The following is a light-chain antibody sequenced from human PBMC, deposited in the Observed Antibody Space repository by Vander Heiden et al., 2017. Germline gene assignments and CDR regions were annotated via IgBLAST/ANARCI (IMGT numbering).Light chain of an antibody. CDR3: QQDNNWPPAT. CDR2: GAS. CDR1: QSVSSN. V-gene: IGKV3-15*01. J-gene: IGKJ2*01. Sequence: EIVMTQSPATLSVSPGERATLSCRASQSVSSNLAWYQQKPGQAPRLLIYGASTRATGIPARFSGSGYGTEFTLTIFSLQSEDFAVYYCQQDNNWPPATFGQGTKLEIK.